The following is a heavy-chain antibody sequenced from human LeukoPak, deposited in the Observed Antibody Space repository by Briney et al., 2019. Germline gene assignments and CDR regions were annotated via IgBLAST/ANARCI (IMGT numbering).Heavy chain of an antibody. J-gene: IGHJ5*02. CDR2: IIPIFGTA. Sequence: ASVKVSXKASGGTFSSYAISWVRQAPGQGLEWMGGIIPIFGTANYAQKFQGRVTITTDESTSTAYMELSSLRSEDTAVYYCARGGFLEWLSSWFDPWGQRTLVTVSS. CDR1: GGTFSSYA. CDR3: ARGGFLEWLSSWFDP. V-gene: IGHV1-69*05. D-gene: IGHD3-3*01.